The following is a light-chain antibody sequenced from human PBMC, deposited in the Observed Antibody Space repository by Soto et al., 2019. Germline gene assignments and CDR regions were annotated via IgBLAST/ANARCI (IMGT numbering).Light chain of an antibody. V-gene: IGKV3-15*01. CDR3: QQYNNWPPMYT. Sequence: EIVMTQSPATLSVSPGERATLSCRASQIVSSNVAWYQQKAGQAPRLLINDASTRATGIPARFSGSGSGTEFTLTISSLQSEDFAVYYCQQYNNWPPMYTFGQGTKLEI. J-gene: IGKJ2*01. CDR1: QIVSSN. CDR2: DAS.